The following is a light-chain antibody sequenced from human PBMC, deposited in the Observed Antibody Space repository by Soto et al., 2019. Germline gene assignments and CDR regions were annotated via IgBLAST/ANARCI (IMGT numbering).Light chain of an antibody. CDR2: DAS. Sequence: EIVLTQSPATLSLSPGERSILSCRASQSVGTYLAWYQQKPGQAPRLLIYDASNRVTGIPARFSGSRSGTDFTLTISSLEPEDFAVYFCHQRNKFGQGTRLEIK. V-gene: IGKV3-11*01. J-gene: IGKJ5*01. CDR1: QSVGTY. CDR3: HQRNK.